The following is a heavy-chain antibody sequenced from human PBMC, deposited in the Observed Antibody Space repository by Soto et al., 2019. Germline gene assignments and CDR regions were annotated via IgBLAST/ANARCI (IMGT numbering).Heavy chain of an antibody. Sequence: PRLSCAASGFTFSSYAMSWVRQAPGKGLEWVSAISGSGGTTYYADSVKGRFTFSRDNSKNTLYLQMNSLRAEDTAVYYCAKTANGWFSAFDIWGQGTMATVSS. D-gene: IGHD6-19*01. J-gene: IGHJ3*02. V-gene: IGHV3-23*01. CDR3: AKTANGWFSAFDI. CDR2: ISGSGGTT. CDR1: GFTFSSYA.